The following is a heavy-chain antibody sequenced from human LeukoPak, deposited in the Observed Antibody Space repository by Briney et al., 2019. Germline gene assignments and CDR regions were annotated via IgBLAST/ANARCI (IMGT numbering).Heavy chain of an antibody. V-gene: IGHV4-61*02. D-gene: IGHD3-9*01. Sequence: SQTLSLTCTVSGGSVSTGSYYWSWIRQPAGKGLEWIGRIYTSGSTNYNPSLKSRVTMSVDTSKNQFSLKLSSVTAADTAVYYCARESYDILTGGRGWYYYYYMDVWGKGTTVTISS. J-gene: IGHJ6*03. CDR1: GGSVSTGSYY. CDR2: IYTSGST. CDR3: ARESYDILTGGRGWYYYYYMDV.